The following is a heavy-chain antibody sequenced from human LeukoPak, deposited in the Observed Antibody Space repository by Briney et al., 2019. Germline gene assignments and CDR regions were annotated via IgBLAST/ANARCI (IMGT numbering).Heavy chain of an antibody. J-gene: IGHJ4*02. Sequence: SETLSLTCTVSGGSISSSSYYWGWVRQPPGKGLEWIGSIYYSGSTYYNPSLKSRVTISVDTSKNQFSLKLSSVTAADTAVYYCARDHQVAVAVLFDYWGQGTLVTVSS. CDR1: GGSISSSSYY. CDR3: ARDHQVAVAVLFDY. V-gene: IGHV4-39*07. CDR2: IYYSGST. D-gene: IGHD6-19*01.